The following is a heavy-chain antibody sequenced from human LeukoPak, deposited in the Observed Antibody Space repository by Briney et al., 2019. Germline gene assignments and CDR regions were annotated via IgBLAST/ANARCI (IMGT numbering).Heavy chain of an antibody. CDR2: IRGGGDNT. V-gene: IGHV3-23*01. D-gene: IGHD5-12*01. J-gene: IGHJ5*02. CDR3: AKMVSGFPNWFDP. Sequence: GGSLRLSCAASGFTFSNYVMSWVRQAPGKGLEWVSSIRGGGDNTYYADSVKGRLTISRDNSKNTLYLQMNSLRAEDAAVYYCAKMVSGFPNWFDPWGQGTLVTVSS. CDR1: GFTFSNYV.